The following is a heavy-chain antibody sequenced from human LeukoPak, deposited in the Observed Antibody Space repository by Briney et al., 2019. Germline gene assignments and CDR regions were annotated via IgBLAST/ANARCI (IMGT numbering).Heavy chain of an antibody. CDR2: ISYDGSNK. Sequence: GGSLRLSCAASGFTFSSYAMPWVRQAPGKGLEWVAVISYDGSNKYYADSVKGRFTISRDNSKNTLYLQMNSLRAEDTAVYYCARAPQTSYSSSWFDFDYWGQGTLVTVSS. V-gene: IGHV3-30-3*01. CDR3: ARAPQTSYSSSWFDFDY. J-gene: IGHJ4*02. D-gene: IGHD6-13*01. CDR1: GFTFSSYA.